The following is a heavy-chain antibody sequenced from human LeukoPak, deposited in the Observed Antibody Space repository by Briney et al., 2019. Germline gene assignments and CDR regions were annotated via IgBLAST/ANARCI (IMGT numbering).Heavy chain of an antibody. CDR1: GFTFDDYG. D-gene: IGHD6-13*01. J-gene: IGHJ5*01. CDR3: AKDSSSWNNWFDS. V-gene: IGHV3-20*04. Sequence: RPGGSLRLSCAASGFTFDDYGMSWVRQAPGKGLEWVSGINWNGGSTGYADSVKGRFTISRDNAKNSLYLQMNSLRAEDTAVYYCAKDSSSWNNWFDSWGQGTLVTVSS. CDR2: INWNGGST.